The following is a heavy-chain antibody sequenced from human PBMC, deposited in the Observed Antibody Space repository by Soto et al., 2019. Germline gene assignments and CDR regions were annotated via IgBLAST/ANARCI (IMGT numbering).Heavy chain of an antibody. CDR1: GGSISSSSSY. CDR3: ARQASSSSGWFDP. Sequence: QLQLQESGPGLVKPSETLSLTCTVSGGSISSSSSYWGWIRQPPGKGLEWIGSIYYSRSTYSNPALKSRVTISVDTSKDQFSLKRSSVTAADTAVYYCARQASSSSGWFDPWGQGTLVTVSS. CDR2: IYYSRST. V-gene: IGHV4-39*01. D-gene: IGHD6-6*01. J-gene: IGHJ5*02.